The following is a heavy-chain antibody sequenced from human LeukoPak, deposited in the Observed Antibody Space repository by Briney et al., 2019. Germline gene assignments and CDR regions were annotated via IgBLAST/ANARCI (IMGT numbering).Heavy chain of an antibody. V-gene: IGHV4-59*01. J-gene: IGHJ4*02. CDR1: GDSISNYY. CDR2: IYYSGST. D-gene: IGHD2-15*01. CDR3: ARETCSSGSCFQFDF. Sequence: SETLSLTCTVSGDSISNYYWSWIRQSPGKGLEWIGYIYYSGSTNYNPSLKSRVTISVDTSKNQFSLKLSSVTAADTAVYYCARETCSSGSCFQFDFWGQGTLVTVSS.